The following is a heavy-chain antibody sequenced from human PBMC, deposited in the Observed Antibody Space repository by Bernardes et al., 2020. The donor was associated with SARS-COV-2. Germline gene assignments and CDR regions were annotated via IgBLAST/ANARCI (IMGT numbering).Heavy chain of an antibody. CDR1: GGSISNANYY. CDR3: AGYTYYNFWLGTEGGFDP. CDR2: IYYSGRT. J-gene: IGHJ5*02. V-gene: IGHV4-39*01. D-gene: IGHD3-3*01. Sequence: SETLSLTCTVSGGSISNANYYWGWIRQPPGKGLEWIGNIYYSGRTNYNPSLKSRVTMSVDKSKSRNQFSLKLTSVTAEDTAIYYCAGYTYYNFWLGTEGGFDPWGQGTLVAVSS.